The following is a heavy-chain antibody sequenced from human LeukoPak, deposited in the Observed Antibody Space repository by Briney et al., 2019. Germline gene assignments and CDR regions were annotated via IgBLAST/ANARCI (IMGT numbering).Heavy chain of an antibody. CDR3: ARDNTYYYDSVYYYMDA. Sequence: GGSLRLSCAASGFTFSSYSMNWVRQAPGKGLEWVSSISSSSSYIYYADSVKGRFTISRDNAKNSLYLQMNSLRAEDTAVYYCARDNTYYYDSVYYYMDAWGKGTTVTVSS. CDR2: ISSSSSYI. CDR1: GFTFSSYS. V-gene: IGHV3-21*01. D-gene: IGHD3-22*01. J-gene: IGHJ6*03.